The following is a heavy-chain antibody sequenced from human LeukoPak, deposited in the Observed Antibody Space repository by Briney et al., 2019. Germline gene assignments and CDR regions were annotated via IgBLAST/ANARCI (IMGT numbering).Heavy chain of an antibody. CDR1: GFTFSSYA. V-gene: IGHV3-23*01. CDR2: ISGSGGST. J-gene: IGHJ6*03. CDR3: AKDLRGYSGSIYYYYMDV. D-gene: IGHD5-12*01. Sequence: PGGSLRLSCAASGFTFSSYAMSWVRQAPGKGLEWVSAISGSGGSTYYADFVKGRFTISRDNSKNTLYLQMNSLRAEDTAVYYCAKDLRGYSGSIYYYYMDVWGKGTTVTVSS.